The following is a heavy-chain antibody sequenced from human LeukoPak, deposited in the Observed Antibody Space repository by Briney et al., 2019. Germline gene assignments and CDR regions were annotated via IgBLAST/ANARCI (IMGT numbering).Heavy chain of an antibody. D-gene: IGHD3-16*01. J-gene: IGHJ4*02. CDR2: IYYSGST. CDR3: AGDLGGDSPIVPPHPIDY. Sequence: SVTLSLTCTVSGFSISSSSYYWGWIRQPPGKVLEWIGSIYYSGSTYYNQSLKSRVTITVDTSKNQFSLKLNSVTAADMAVYYCAGDLGGDSPIVPPHPIDYWGQGTLVTVSS. CDR1: GFSISSSSYY. V-gene: IGHV4-39*07.